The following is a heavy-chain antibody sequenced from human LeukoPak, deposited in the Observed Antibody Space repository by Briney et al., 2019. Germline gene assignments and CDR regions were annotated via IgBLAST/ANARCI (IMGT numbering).Heavy chain of an antibody. V-gene: IGHV4-30-2*01. D-gene: IGHD3-10*01. CDR1: GGSISSGGYS. CDR2: IYHSGST. J-gene: IGHJ4*02. Sequence: SETLSLTCAVSGGSISSGGYSWSWIRQPPGKGLEWIGYIYHSGSTCYNPSLKSRVTISVDRSKNQFSLKLSSVTAADTAVYYCARAQLWFGDPFDYWGQGTLVTVSS. CDR3: ARAQLWFGDPFDY.